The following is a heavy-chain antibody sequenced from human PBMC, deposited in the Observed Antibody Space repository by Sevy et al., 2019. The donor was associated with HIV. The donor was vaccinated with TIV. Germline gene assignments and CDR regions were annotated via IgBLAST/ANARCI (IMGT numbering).Heavy chain of an antibody. J-gene: IGHJ4*02. Sequence: ASVKVSCKASGYTFTSHYIYWVRQAPGQGLEWMALINPSGGYTVYAQKFQGRVSVTADTSTSTVYMDLGSLRSEDTAVFYCASATSCGGDCYFLEYWGPGTLVTVSS. CDR2: INPSGGYT. V-gene: IGHV1-46*01. CDR1: GYTFTSHY. CDR3: ASATSCGGDCYFLEY. D-gene: IGHD2-21*02.